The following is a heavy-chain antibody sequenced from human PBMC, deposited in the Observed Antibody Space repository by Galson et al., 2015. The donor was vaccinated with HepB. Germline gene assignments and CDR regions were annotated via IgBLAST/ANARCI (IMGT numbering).Heavy chain of an antibody. Sequence: SLRLSCAASGFTFSNYAMSWVRQAPGKGLEWVSAISGSGGSTYYADSVKGRFTISRDNSKNTLYLQMNSLRAEDTAVYYCAKEDCSGGSCSTQFPLYYYYMDVWGKGTTVTVSS. CDR3: AKEDCSGGSCSTQFPLYYYYMDV. D-gene: IGHD2-15*01. V-gene: IGHV3-23*01. CDR1: GFTFSNYA. CDR2: ISGSGGST. J-gene: IGHJ6*03.